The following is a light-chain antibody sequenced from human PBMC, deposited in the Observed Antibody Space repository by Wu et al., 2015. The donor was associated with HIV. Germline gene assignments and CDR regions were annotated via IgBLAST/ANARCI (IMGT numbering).Light chain of an antibody. CDR3: QQFXDDPLSIT. CDR1: QDIRSA. J-gene: IGKJ5*01. V-gene: IGKV1D-13*01. Sequence: AIQLTQSPSSLSAFVGDRVTITCRASQDIRSALGWYQQKPGKAPKLLIYDASTLEDGVSSRFSGSGSGTDFTFIISRLQPEDSATYFCQQFXDDPLSITFGQGHDCTSN. CDR2: DAS.